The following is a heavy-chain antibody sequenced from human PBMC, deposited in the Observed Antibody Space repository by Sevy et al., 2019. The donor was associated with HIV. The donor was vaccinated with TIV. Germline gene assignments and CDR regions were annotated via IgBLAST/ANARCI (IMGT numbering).Heavy chain of an antibody. J-gene: IGHJ4*02. CDR2: ISYDGGNK. CDR1: GFSFSSYG. Sequence: GGSLRLSCAASGFSFSSYGMHWVRQAPGKGLEWVAVISYDGGNKHYAHSVKGRFTISRDNSKNTLYLQMNSLRAEDTAVYYCAARPYCSGGSCYSIPYGGQGTLVTVSS. V-gene: IGHV3-30*03. D-gene: IGHD2-15*01. CDR3: AARPYCSGGSCYSIPY.